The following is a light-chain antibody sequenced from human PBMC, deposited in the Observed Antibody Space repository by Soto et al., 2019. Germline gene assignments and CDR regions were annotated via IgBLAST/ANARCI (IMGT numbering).Light chain of an antibody. V-gene: IGLV2-8*01. J-gene: IGLJ1*01. CDR2: EVV. Sequence: QSVLTQPPSASGSPGQSVTISCTGTKNDIGVYDFVSWYQHHPGKAPRLIIYEVVQRPSGVPDRFSGSKSGNTASLTVSGLHAADEADYFCKSYAGSNTYVFGSGTKV. CDR3: KSYAGSNTYV. CDR1: KNDIGVYDF.